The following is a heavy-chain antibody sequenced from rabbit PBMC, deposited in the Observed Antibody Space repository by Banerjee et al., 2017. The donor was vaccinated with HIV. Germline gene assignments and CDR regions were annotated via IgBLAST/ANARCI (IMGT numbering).Heavy chain of an antibody. V-gene: IGHV1S40*01. CDR1: GFSFNGNYY. D-gene: IGHD6-1*01. CDR2: VGPVGSGSA. J-gene: IGHJ4*01. CDR3: ARDVSGAGYGYAFNL. Sequence: QSLEESGGDLVKPGASLTLTCTASGFSFNGNYYMCWVRQTPGKGLEWIACVGPVGSGSAYYASWAKGRFTISKTSSTPVTLQMTSLTAADTATYFCARDVSGAGYGYAFNLWGPGTLVTVS.